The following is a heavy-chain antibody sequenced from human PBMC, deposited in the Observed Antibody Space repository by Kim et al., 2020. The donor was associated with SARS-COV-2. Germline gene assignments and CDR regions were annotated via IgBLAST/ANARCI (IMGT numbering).Heavy chain of an antibody. D-gene: IGHD2-2*01. CDR3: ARDFFFPAVTDGYQYYGMDV. V-gene: IGHV4-31*03. CDR2: INFSGNT. J-gene: IGHJ6*02. Sequence: SETLSLTCTVSGGSISGGGYYWTWIRQHPGKGLEWIGYINFSGNTFYNPSLKSRVSISVDTSKSQFSLNLSSVTAADTAVYYCARDFFFPAVTDGYQYYGMDVWGQGTTVIVSS. CDR1: GGSISGGGYY.